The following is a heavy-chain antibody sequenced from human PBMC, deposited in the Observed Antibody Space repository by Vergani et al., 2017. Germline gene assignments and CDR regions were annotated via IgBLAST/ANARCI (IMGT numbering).Heavy chain of an antibody. CDR3: ARVGQQLAAFYYCDY. V-gene: IGHV4-31*03. J-gene: IGHJ4*02. D-gene: IGHD6-13*01. Sequence: QVQLQESGPGLVKPSQTLSLPCTVSGGSISSGGYYWSWIRQHPGKGLEWIGYIYYSGSTYYNPSLKSRVTISVDTSKNQFSLKLSSVTAADTAVYYCARVGQQLAAFYYCDYWGQGTRVTVSS. CDR1: GGSISSGGYY. CDR2: IYYSGST.